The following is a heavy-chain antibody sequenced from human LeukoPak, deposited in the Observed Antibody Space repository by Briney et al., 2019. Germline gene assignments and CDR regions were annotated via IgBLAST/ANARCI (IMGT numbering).Heavy chain of an antibody. Sequence: SVKVSCKASGGTFSSYAISWVRQAPGQGLEWMGGIIPIFGTANYAQKFQGRVTITADESTSTAYMELSSLRSEDTAVYYCAVRIGYCSGGSCYDYWGQGTLVTVSS. D-gene: IGHD2-15*01. CDR2: IIPIFGTA. V-gene: IGHV1-69*13. CDR1: GGTFSSYA. J-gene: IGHJ4*02. CDR3: AVRIGYCSGGSCYDY.